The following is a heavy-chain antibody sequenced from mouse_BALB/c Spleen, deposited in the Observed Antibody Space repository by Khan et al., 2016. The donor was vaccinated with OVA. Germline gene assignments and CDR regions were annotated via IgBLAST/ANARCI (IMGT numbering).Heavy chain of an antibody. CDR1: GFTFSRYP. CDR2: IGSGGST. Sequence: EVELVESGGGLVKPGGSLKLSCAASGFTFSRYPMSWVRQTPEKRLEWVASIGSGGSTYHPDSEKGRFTTCSANARNILILQRSRWRAVDTAMYFCARVNGSSGVDYWGQGTSLTVSS. CDR3: ARVNGSSGVDY. J-gene: IGHJ2*02. V-gene: IGHV5-6-5*01. D-gene: IGHD1-1*01.